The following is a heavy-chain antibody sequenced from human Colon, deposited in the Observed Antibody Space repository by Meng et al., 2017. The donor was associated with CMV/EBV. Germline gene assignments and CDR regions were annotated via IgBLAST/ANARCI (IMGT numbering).Heavy chain of an antibody. CDR3: ARGKQAGFDL. V-gene: IGHV1-69*01. J-gene: IGHJ5*02. CDR2: IIPMFGSR. Sequence: QLVPSGAEVQTPGSSVEVSCKASGGTFGTSTFNWVRQAAENRLEGMGGIIPMFGSRSYSQKFRGRVTITAEELEVNGLRSEDTAVYYCARGKQAGFDLWGQGTLVTVSS. D-gene: IGHD6-13*01. CDR1: GGTFGTST.